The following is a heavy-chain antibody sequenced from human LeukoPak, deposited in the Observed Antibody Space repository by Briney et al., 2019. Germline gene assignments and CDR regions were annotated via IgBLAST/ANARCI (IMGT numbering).Heavy chain of an antibody. CDR3: ARHAESNSWYTWFDP. CDR2: IYYSGST. Sequence: SETLSLTCTVSGDSISSSSYYWGWIRQPPGKGLEWIGSIYYSGSTHYNPSLKSRVTISVDTSKNQFSLNLSSVTRADTAVYYCARHAESNSWYTWFDPWGQGTLVTVSS. V-gene: IGHV4-39*01. J-gene: IGHJ5*02. D-gene: IGHD6-13*01. CDR1: GDSISSSSYY.